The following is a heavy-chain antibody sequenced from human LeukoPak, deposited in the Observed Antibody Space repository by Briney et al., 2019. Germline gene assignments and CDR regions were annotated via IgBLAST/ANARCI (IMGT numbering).Heavy chain of an antibody. CDR1: GGSISSSSYY. V-gene: IGHV4-39*07. CDR3: ARANYGILTGYSTIDY. D-gene: IGHD3-9*01. CDR2: IYYSGST. J-gene: IGHJ4*02. Sequence: SETLSLTCTVSGGSISSSSYYWGWIRQPPGKGLEWIGSIYYSGSTYYNPSLKSRVTISVDTSKNQFSLKLSSVTAADTAVYYCARANYGILTGYSTIDYWGQGTLVTVSS.